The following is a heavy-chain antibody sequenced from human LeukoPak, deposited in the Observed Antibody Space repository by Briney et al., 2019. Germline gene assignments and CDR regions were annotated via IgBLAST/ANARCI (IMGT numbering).Heavy chain of an antibody. V-gene: IGHV3-30*03. J-gene: IGHJ3*02. CDR2: ISYDGSNK. CDR3: AREEQSHAFDI. CDR1: GFTFSSYG. Sequence: HPGGSLRLSCAASGFTFSSYGMHWVRQAPGKGLEWVAVISYDGSNKYYADSVKGRFTISRDNSKNTLYLQMNSLRAEDTAVYYCAREEQSHAFDIWGQGTMVTVSS. D-gene: IGHD6-19*01.